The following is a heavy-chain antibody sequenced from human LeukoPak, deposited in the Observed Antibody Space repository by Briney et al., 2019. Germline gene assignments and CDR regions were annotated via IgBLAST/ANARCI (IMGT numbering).Heavy chain of an antibody. Sequence: PGGSLRLSCAATGFTFSSYGMHWVRQAPGKGLEWVAVISYDGSNTYHADSVKGRFTISRDNPKNTLYLQMNSLRAEDTAVYYCARGVGTGDAFDIWGQGTMVTVSS. V-gene: IGHV3-30*03. CDR3: ARGVGTGDAFDI. D-gene: IGHD3/OR15-3a*01. CDR2: ISYDGSNT. CDR1: GFTFSSYG. J-gene: IGHJ3*02.